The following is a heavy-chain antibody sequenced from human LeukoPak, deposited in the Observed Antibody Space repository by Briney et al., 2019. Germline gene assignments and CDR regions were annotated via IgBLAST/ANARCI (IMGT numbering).Heavy chain of an antibody. Sequence: ASVKVSCKASGYTFTVYYMHWVRQAPGQGLEWMGWINPNSGGTNYAQKFQGRVTMTRDTSISTAYMELSRLRSDDTAVYYCARGITIFGVVITYYYYYYMDVWGKGTTVTVSS. CDR2: INPNSGGT. J-gene: IGHJ6*03. D-gene: IGHD3-3*01. CDR3: ARGITIFGVVITYYYYYYMDV. V-gene: IGHV1-2*02. CDR1: GYTFTVYY.